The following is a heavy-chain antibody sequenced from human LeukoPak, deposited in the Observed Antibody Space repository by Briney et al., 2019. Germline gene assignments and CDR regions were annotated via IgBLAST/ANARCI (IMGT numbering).Heavy chain of an antibody. CDR3: AKGGDGYNLLGY. V-gene: IGHV3-30*02. D-gene: IGHD5-24*01. CDR1: GFTFSSYG. CDR2: IRYDGSNK. J-gene: IGHJ4*02. Sequence: GGSLRLSCAASGFTFSSYGMHWVRQAPGKGPEWVAFIRYDGSNKYYADSVKGRFTISRDNSKNTLYLQMNSLRAEDTAVYYCAKGGDGYNLLGYWGQGTLVTVSS.